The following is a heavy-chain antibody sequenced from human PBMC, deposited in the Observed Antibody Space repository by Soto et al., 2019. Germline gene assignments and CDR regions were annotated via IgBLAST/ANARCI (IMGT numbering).Heavy chain of an antibody. J-gene: IGHJ6*02. Sequence: ASVKVSCKASGYTFTSYDINWVRQATEQGLEWMGWMNPNSGNTGYAQKFQGRVTMTRNTSISTAYMELSSLRSEDTAVYYCARGGGTISSFYYYYYGMDVWGQGTTVTVSS. CDR2: MNPNSGNT. CDR3: ARGGGTISSFYYYYYGMDV. CDR1: GYTFTSYD. V-gene: IGHV1-8*01. D-gene: IGHD3-3*01.